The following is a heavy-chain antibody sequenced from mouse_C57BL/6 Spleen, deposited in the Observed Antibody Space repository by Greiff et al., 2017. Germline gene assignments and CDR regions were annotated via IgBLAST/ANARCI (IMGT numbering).Heavy chain of an antibody. CDR3: ARGHYYGSRNWYFEV. CDR1: GYTFTSYW. CDR2: INPSNGGT. Sequence: QVQLQQPGTELVKPGASVKLSCKASGYTFTSYWMHWVKQRPGQGLEWIGNINPSNGGTNYNEKFKSKATLTVDKSSSTAYMQLRSLTSEDSAVYYCARGHYYGSRNWYFEVWGTGTTVTVSS. D-gene: IGHD1-1*01. J-gene: IGHJ1*03. V-gene: IGHV1-53*01.